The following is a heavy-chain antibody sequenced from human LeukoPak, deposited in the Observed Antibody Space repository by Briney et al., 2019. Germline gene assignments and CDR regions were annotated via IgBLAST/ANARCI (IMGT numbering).Heavy chain of an antibody. CDR1: GASISGGTYY. CDR2: IYYTGST. CDR3: ARRGGSGRAFDY. Sequence: SETLSLTCSVSGASISGGTYYWGWIRQPPGKGLEWIGSIYYTGSTYDNPSLKSRVTISVDTSKNQFSLKLSSVTAAGTAVYYCARRGGSGRAFDYWGQGTLVTVSS. D-gene: IGHD1-26*01. J-gene: IGHJ4*02. V-gene: IGHV4-39*01.